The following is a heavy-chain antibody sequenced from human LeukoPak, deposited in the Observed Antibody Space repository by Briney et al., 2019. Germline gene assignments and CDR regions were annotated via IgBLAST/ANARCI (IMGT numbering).Heavy chain of an antibody. V-gene: IGHV3-30*18. CDR2: ISYDGSNK. J-gene: IGHJ4*02. Sequence: GRSLRLSCAASGFTFSSYGMHWVRQAPGKGLEWVAVISYDGSNKYYADSVKGRFTISRDNSKNTLYLQMNSLRAEDTAVYYCAKGAPEQWLVLNYWGQGTRVTVSS. D-gene: IGHD6-19*01. CDR1: GFTFSSYG. CDR3: AKGAPEQWLVLNY.